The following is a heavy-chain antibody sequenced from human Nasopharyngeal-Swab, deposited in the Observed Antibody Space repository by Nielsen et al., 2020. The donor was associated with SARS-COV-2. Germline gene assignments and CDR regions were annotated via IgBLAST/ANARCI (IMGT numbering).Heavy chain of an antibody. CDR1: GFTFDDYA. D-gene: IGHD1-1*01. J-gene: IGHJ4*02. CDR2: ISWNSGSI. V-gene: IGHV3-9*01. Sequence: GGSLRLSCAASGFTFDDYAMHWVRQAPGKGLEWVSGISWNSGSIGYADSVKGRFTISRDNAKNSLYLQMNSLRAEDTALYYCAKLGPPETDSTFDYWGQGTLVTVSS. CDR3: AKLGPPETDSTFDY.